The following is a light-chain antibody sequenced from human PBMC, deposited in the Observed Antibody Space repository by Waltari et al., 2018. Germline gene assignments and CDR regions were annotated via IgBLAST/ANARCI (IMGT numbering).Light chain of an antibody. CDR3: QQRYDWPQT. CDR1: QSVTGY. CDR2: GTS. V-gene: IGKV3-11*01. Sequence: EIVLTPSPATLSLSPGDRATLSCRASQSVTGYLAWYQQKPGQAPRLLIYGTSNRDTGIPARFSGSGFGTDFTLTIGSLEPEDFAVYYCQQRYDWPQTFGQGTKLEVK. J-gene: IGKJ2*01.